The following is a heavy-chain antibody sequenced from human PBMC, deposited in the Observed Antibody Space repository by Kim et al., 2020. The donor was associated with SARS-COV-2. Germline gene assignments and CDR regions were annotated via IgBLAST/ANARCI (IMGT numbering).Heavy chain of an antibody. CDR2: IYYSGST. J-gene: IGHJ5*02. CDR1: GGSISSGGYY. D-gene: IGHD3-22*01. Sequence: SETLSLTCTVSGGSISSGGYYCSWIRQHPRKGLEWIGYIYYSGSTHYNQSLKSRVTISVDTSKNQYSLKLSSVTAADTAVYYCARNTGITMIVVVTGWFDPWGQGTLVTVSS. V-gene: IGHV4-31*03. CDR3: ARNTGITMIVVVTGWFDP.